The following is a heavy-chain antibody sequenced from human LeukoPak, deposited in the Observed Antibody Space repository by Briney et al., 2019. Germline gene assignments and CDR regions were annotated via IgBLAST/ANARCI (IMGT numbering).Heavy chain of an antibody. J-gene: IGHJ4*02. Sequence: SETLSLTCTVSGGSISSYYWSWIRQPPGKGLEWIGYVYYSGSTNYNPSLKSRVTIPVDTSKNQFSLKLSSVTAADTAVYYCARKEVGATTFDYWGQGTLVTVSS. CDR3: ARKEVGATTFDY. V-gene: IGHV4-59*01. CDR2: VYYSGST. D-gene: IGHD1-26*01. CDR1: GGSISSYY.